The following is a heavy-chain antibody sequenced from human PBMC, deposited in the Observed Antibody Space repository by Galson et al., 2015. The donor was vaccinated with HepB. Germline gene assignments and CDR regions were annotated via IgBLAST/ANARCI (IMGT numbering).Heavy chain of an antibody. CDR3: TTVLAYCSGGSCYSSGWLPSWFDP. D-gene: IGHD2-15*01. Sequence: GLEWVGHIESNTDGGTTDYAAPVKGRFTISRDDSKNTLHLQMNSLKTEDTAVYYCTTVLAYCSGGSCYSSGWLPSWFDPWGQGTLVTVSS. J-gene: IGHJ5*02. CDR2: IESNTDGGTT. V-gene: IGHV3-15*04.